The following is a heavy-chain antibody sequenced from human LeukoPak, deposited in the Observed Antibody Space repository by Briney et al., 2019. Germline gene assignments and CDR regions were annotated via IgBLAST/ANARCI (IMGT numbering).Heavy chain of an antibody. CDR3: ARGPCNSTSCHVSYYYYMDV. V-gene: IGHV1-18*01. CDR1: GYTFTSYG. J-gene: IGHJ6*03. CDR2: ISAYNGNT. D-gene: IGHD2-2*01. Sequence: ASVKVSCKASGYTFTSYGISWVRQAPGQGLEWMGWISAYNGNTNYAQKLQGRVTMTTDTSTSTAYMELRSLRSDDTAVYYCARGPCNSTSCHVSYYYYMDVWGKGTTVTVSS.